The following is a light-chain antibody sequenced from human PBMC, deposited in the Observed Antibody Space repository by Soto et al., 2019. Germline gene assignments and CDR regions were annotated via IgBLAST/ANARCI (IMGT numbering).Light chain of an antibody. CDR3: QHYDNSPPFT. Sequence: EIVLTQSPGTLSLSPGERATLSCRASQSLSKSHLAWYQQKPGQSPRLLIYDASSRATGIADRFSGSGSGTDFTLTISRLEPEVFAVYFCQHYDNSPPFTFGQGPKLDIK. J-gene: IGKJ2*01. CDR2: DAS. CDR1: QSLSKSH. V-gene: IGKV3-20*01.